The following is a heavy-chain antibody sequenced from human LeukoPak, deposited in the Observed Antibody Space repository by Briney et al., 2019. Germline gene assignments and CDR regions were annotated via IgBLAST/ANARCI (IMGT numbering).Heavy chain of an antibody. CDR1: GFTFSSYA. CDR2: IYAGDST. Sequence: PGGSLRLSCAASGFTFSSYAMSWVRQAPGKGLEWVSVIYAGDSTYYADSVKGRFIISRDNSKNTVYLQMDSLRAEDTAVYYCARNNGMDVWGQGTTVIVSS. V-gene: IGHV3-53*01. J-gene: IGHJ6*02. CDR3: ARNNGMDV.